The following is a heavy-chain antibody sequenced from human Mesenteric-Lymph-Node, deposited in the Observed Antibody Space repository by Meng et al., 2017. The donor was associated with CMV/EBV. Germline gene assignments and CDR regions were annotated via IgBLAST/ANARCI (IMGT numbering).Heavy chain of an antibody. J-gene: IGHJ4*02. D-gene: IGHD3-22*01. CDR1: GFTVSNNY. V-gene: IGHV3-23*01. CDR3: AKPSFSDTSGFYYVRPFDS. Sequence: GESLKISCAASGFTVSNNYMSWVRQAPGKGLEWVSTVSGNGDDTYYADSVKGRFTISRDNSKNTFYLQMSSLRAEDTALYYCAKPSFSDTSGFYYVRPFDSWGQGSLVTVSS. CDR2: VSGNGDDT.